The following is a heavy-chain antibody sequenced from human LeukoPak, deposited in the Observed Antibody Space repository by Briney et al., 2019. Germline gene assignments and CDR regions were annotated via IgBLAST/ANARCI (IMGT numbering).Heavy chain of an antibody. J-gene: IGHJ4*02. D-gene: IGHD6-6*01. CDR2: LPPDELGI. Sequence: PGGSLRLSCVASEFTFTNYWMHWVRQAPGMGLVWVSRLPPDELGIIYADSVKGRFTVSRDNAKNTVYLQMNNLRVDDTAMYYCVGTIASRGREYWGQGALVTVSS. CDR3: VGTIASRGREY. CDR1: EFTFTNYW. V-gene: IGHV3-74*01.